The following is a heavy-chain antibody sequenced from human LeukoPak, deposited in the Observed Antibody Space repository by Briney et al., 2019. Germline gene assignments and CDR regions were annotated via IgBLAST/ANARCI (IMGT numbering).Heavy chain of an antibody. V-gene: IGHV3-30-3*01. CDR1: GFTFSSYA. CDR3: ARDRADIVVVPAAISPMAHYYGMDV. D-gene: IGHD2-2*02. CDR2: ISYDGSNK. Sequence: GGSLRLSCAASGFTFSSYAMHWVRQAPGRGLEWVAVISYDGSNKYYADSVKGRFTISRDNSKNTLYLQMNSLRAEDTAVYYCARDRADIVVVPAAISPMAHYYGMDVWGQGTTVTVSS. J-gene: IGHJ6*02.